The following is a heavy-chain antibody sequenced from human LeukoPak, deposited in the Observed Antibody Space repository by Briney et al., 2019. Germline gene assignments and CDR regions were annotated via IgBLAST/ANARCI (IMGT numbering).Heavy chain of an antibody. J-gene: IGHJ4*02. CDR2: ISSSGSTM. Sequence: GGSLRLSCAASGFTFSDYYMSWIRQAPGKGLEWLSYISSSGSTMYYADSVKGRFTISRDNAKNSLYLQMNSLRAEDTAVYYCASFLARVSGADYWGQGTLVTVSS. D-gene: IGHD6-13*01. CDR3: ASFLARVSGADY. V-gene: IGHV3-11*01. CDR1: GFTFSDYY.